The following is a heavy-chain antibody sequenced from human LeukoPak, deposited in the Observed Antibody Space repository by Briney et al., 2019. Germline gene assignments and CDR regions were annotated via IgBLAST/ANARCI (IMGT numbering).Heavy chain of an antibody. CDR1: GFTFSSYG. V-gene: IGHV3-30*18. J-gene: IGHJ4*02. CDR2: ISYDGSNK. Sequence: PGGSLRLSCAASGFTFSSYGMHWVRQAPGKGLEWVAVISYDGSNKYYADSVKGRFTISRDNSKNTLYLQMNSLRAEDTAVYYCAKDQLVGPGDYWGQGTLVTVSS. CDR3: AKDQLVGPGDY. D-gene: IGHD1-26*01.